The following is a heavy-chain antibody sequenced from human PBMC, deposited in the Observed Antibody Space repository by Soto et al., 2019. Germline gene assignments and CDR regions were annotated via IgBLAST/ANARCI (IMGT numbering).Heavy chain of an antibody. V-gene: IGHV1-69*13. Sequence: SVEVSCKASGGTFSSYAMSWVRQAPGQGLEWMGGIIPIFGTANYAQKFQGRVTITADESTSTAYMELSSLRSEDTAVYYCASGDYDFWSGPGGGMDVWGQGTTVTVSS. D-gene: IGHD3-3*01. J-gene: IGHJ6*02. CDR2: IIPIFGTA. CDR3: ASGDYDFWSGPGGGMDV. CDR1: GGTFSSYA.